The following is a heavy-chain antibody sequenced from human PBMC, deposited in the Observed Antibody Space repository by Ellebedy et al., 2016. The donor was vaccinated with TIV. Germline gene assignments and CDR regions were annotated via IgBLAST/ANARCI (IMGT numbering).Heavy chain of an antibody. J-gene: IGHJ4*02. Sequence: GESLKISCAASGFPFNKYWMTWVRQAPGKGLEWVARINQDGRGEYYVDSVKGRFTIYRDNSKNSVYLQMNSLGAEDTAVYFCARLGSISYAYFDYWGQGALLTVSS. CDR2: INQDGRGE. D-gene: IGHD2/OR15-2a*01. CDR1: GFPFNKYW. CDR3: ARLGSISYAYFDY. V-gene: IGHV3-7*01.